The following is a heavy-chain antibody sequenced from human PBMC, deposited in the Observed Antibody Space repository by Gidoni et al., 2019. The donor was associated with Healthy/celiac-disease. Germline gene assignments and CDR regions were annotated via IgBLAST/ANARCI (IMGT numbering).Heavy chain of an antibody. V-gene: IGHV3-23*01. CDR1: GFTFSSYA. CDR3: AKDPGGVRFGELDY. D-gene: IGHD3-10*01. CDR2: ISGSGGST. Sequence: EVQLLESGGGLVQPGGSLRLSCPASGFTFSSYAMSWVRQAPGKGLEWVSAISGSGGSTYYADSVKGRFTISRDNSKNTLYLQMNSLRAEDTAVYYCAKDPGGVRFGELDYWGQGTLVTVSS. J-gene: IGHJ4*02.